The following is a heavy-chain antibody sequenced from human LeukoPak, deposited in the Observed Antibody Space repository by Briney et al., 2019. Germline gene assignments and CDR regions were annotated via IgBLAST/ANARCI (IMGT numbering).Heavy chain of an antibody. CDR1: GFTFSSYW. CDR2: VKEDGSEK. V-gene: IGHV3-7*01. Sequence: GGSLRLSCEASGFTFSSYWMSWVRQAPGMGLEWVANVKEDGSEKYYVDSVKGRFTISRDNAKNSLYLQMNSLRAEDTAVYYCARGGHSYGEWGQGTLVTVSS. D-gene: IGHD5-18*01. CDR3: ARGGHSYGE. J-gene: IGHJ4*02.